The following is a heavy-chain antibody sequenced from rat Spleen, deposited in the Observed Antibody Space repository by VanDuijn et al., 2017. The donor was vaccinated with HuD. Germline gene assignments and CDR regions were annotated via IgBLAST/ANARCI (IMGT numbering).Heavy chain of an antibody. CDR2: MSYDGSST. CDR1: GFTLSDYY. V-gene: IGHV5-29*01. CDR3: ARRHYGYTDYFDY. Sequence: EVQLVESGGGLVQPGSPLRLSCAASGFTLSDYYMAWVRQAPTKGLEWVATMSYDGSSTYYRDSVKGRFTISRNNAKNTLSLQMDSLRSEDTATYYCARRHYGYTDYFDYWGQGVMVTVSS. J-gene: IGHJ2*01. D-gene: IGHD1-9*01.